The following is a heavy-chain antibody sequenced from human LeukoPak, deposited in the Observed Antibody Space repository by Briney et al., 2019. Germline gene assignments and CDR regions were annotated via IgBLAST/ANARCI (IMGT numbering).Heavy chain of an antibody. CDR2: IYHSGST. Sequence: SETLSLTCAVSGGSISSSNWWSWVRQPPGKGLEWIGEIYHSGSTNYNPSLKSRVTIPVDKSKNQFSLKLSAVTAADTAVYYCARVKGYSYGHDYWGQGTLVTVSS. D-gene: IGHD5-18*01. CDR1: GGSISSSNW. V-gene: IGHV4-4*02. J-gene: IGHJ4*02. CDR3: ARVKGYSYGHDY.